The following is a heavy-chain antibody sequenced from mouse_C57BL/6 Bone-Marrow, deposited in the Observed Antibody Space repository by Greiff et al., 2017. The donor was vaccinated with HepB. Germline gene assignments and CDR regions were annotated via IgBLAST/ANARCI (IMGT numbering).Heavy chain of an antibody. D-gene: IGHD1-1*01. Sequence: EVHLVESGGGLVKPGGSLKLSCAASGFTFSDYGMHWVRQAPEKGLEWVAYISSGSSTIYYADTVKGRFTISRDNAKNTLFLQMTSLRSEDTAMYYCARGENYYGSSLSYWYFDVWGTGTTVTVSS. CDR3: ARGENYYGSSLSYWYFDV. CDR2: ISSGSSTI. V-gene: IGHV5-17*01. J-gene: IGHJ1*03. CDR1: GFTFSDYG.